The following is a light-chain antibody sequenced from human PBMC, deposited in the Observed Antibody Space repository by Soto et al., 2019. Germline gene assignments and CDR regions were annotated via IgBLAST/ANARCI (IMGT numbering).Light chain of an antibody. CDR2: GAS. Sequence: EIVMTQSPATLSVSPGERATLSCRASQSVSSKLAWYQQKSGQAPRLLIYGASTRATGIPARFSGSGSGTEFTLTISSLQSEDFAVYYCHQYDNWPLTFGGGAKLEIK. V-gene: IGKV3-15*01. CDR3: HQYDNWPLT. J-gene: IGKJ4*01. CDR1: QSVSSK.